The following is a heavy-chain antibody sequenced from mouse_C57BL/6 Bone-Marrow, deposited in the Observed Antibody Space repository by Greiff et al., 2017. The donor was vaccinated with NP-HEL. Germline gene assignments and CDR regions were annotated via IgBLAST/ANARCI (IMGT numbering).Heavy chain of an antibody. CDR1: GYAFTNYL. CDR2: INPGRGGT. Sequence: QVQLQQPGAELVRPGTSVKVSCKASGYAFTNYLIEWVKQRPGQGLEWIGVINPGRGGTNYNEKFKGKATLTADKSSSTAYMQLSSLTSEDSAVYFCERRGIYYSSSEDYWGRGTTLTVSS. V-gene: IGHV1-54*01. J-gene: IGHJ2*01. CDR3: ERRGIYYSSSEDY. D-gene: IGHD1-1*01.